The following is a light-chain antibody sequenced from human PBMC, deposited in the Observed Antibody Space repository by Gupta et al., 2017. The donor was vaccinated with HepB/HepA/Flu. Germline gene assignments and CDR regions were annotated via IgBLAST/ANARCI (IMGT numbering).Light chain of an antibody. CDR3: QQRNNWPLT. Sequence: EVVLTQSPDTLSLSPGERATLSCRASQSISYYLAWYQQKPGQAPRLLIYDASKRATGIKARFSGSGNGTDVDFTLTISSLEPEDFAVYYCQQRNNWPLTFGGGTKVEIK. CDR1: QSISYY. V-gene: IGKV3D-11*02. CDR2: DAS. J-gene: IGKJ4*01.